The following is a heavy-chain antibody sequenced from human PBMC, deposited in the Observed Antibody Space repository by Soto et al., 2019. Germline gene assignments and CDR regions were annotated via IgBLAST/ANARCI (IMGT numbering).Heavy chain of an antibody. D-gene: IGHD2-15*01. CDR3: ARVGGTRGWY. CDR1: SDSITNYY. J-gene: IGHJ4*02. V-gene: IGHV4-59*01. Sequence: QVQLQESGPGLVKPSETLSLTCTVSSDSITNYYWSWIRQSPGKGLEWIGYIHDSGRSNYNPSLKSRVKISVDRCKKQFSLKLNSVTAADAAVYYCARVGGTRGWYWGQGTLVTVSS. CDR2: IHDSGRS.